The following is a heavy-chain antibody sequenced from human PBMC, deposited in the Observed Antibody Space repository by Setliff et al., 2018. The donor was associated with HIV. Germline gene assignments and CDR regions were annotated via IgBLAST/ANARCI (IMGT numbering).Heavy chain of an antibody. Sequence: PSETLSLTCTVSNSSISSSSYFWGWIRQPPGKGLEWIGNIFYSGSTYYNPSLKSRVLISVDTSKNQFSLKLTSVTAADTAVYYCARHAGRENQLPHTYYYYTDVWGKGATVTVS. CDR2: IFYSGST. CDR3: ARHAGRENQLPHTYYYYTDV. D-gene: IGHD2-2*01. CDR1: NSSISSSSYF. V-gene: IGHV4-39*01. J-gene: IGHJ6*03.